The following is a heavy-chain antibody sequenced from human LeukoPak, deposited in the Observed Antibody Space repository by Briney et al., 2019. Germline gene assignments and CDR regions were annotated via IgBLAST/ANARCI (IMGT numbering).Heavy chain of an antibody. Sequence: PGGSLRLSCAASGFTFSSYWMHWVRQAPGKGLVWVSRINSDGSSTSYADSVKGRFTISRDNSKNTLYLQMNSLRAEDTAVYYCAKSLRYFDWLLSDAFDIWGQGTMVTVSS. CDR2: INSDGSST. CDR3: AKSLRYFDWLLSDAFDI. D-gene: IGHD3-9*01. J-gene: IGHJ3*02. V-gene: IGHV3-74*01. CDR1: GFTFSSYW.